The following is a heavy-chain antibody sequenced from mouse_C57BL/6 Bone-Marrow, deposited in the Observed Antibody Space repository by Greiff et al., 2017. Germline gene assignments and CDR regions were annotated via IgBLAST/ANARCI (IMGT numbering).Heavy chain of an antibody. D-gene: IGHD1-1*01. Sequence: VQLQQSGPELVKPGASVKISCKASGYSFTGYYMHWVKQSSEKSLEWIGEINPSTGGTSSNQKFKGKATLTVDKSSSTAYMQLKSLTSEDSAVYYCATLRRNAMDYWGQGTSVTVSA. CDR3: ATLRRNAMDY. CDR2: INPSTGGT. J-gene: IGHJ4*01. V-gene: IGHV1-43*01. CDR1: GYSFTGYY.